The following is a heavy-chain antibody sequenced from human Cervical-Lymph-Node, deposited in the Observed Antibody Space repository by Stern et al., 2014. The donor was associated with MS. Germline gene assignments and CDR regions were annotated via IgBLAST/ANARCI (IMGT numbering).Heavy chain of an antibody. Sequence: EVQLVESGGGLVQPGGTLRLSCAASGFTLSSYSMNWVRQAPGKGLEWVSYISISGSTTYYADFVTGRFPISRDTAKNSLYLQINSLRVEDTAMYYCARGVGSYRFDYWGQGTLVTVAS. CDR3: ARGVGSYRFDY. D-gene: IGHD1-26*01. J-gene: IGHJ4*02. CDR1: GFTLSSYS. CDR2: ISISGSTT. V-gene: IGHV3-48*01.